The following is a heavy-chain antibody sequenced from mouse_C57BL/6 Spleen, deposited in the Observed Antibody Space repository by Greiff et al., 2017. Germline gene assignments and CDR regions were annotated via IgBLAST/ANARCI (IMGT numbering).Heavy chain of an antibody. CDR3: ARRGGNDEDYFDY. CDR1: GYAFSSSW. D-gene: IGHD2-2*01. V-gene: IGHV1-82*01. J-gene: IGHJ2*01. Sequence: QVQLQQSGPELVKPGASVKISCKASGYAFSSSWMNWVKQRPGKGLEWIGRIYPGDGDTNYNGKFKGKATLTADKSSSTAYMQLSSLTSEDSAVYFCARRGGNDEDYFDYWGQGTTLTVAS. CDR2: IYPGDGDT.